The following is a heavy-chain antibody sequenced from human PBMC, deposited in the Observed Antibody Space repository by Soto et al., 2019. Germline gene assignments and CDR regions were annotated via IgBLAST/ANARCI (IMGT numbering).Heavy chain of an antibody. D-gene: IGHD3-10*01. Sequence: DVQLVESGGGLVKPGGSLRLSCAASGFTFSTYNMNWVRQAPGKGLEWVSSIPSSTSYIFYADSVKGRFTISRDNAKNSLDRQRNGLRAVDKGVYDCARDFGGILRFGESWGQGTLVTVSS. V-gene: IGHV3-21*01. CDR3: ARDFGGILRFGES. CDR1: GFTFSTYN. J-gene: IGHJ5*02. CDR2: IPSSTSYI.